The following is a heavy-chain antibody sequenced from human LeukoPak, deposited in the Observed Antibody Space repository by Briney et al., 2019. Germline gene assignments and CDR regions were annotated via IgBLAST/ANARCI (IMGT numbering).Heavy chain of an antibody. V-gene: IGHV1-8*01. CDR1: GYTFTSYD. Sequence: PMASVKVSCKASGYTFTSYDINWVRQATGQGLEWMGWMNPNSGNTGYAQKFQGRVTMTRNTSISTAYMELSSLRSEDTAVYYCAIRAASEHDYGDYGEAFDIWGQGTMVTVSP. D-gene: IGHD4-17*01. J-gene: IGHJ3*02. CDR3: AIRAASEHDYGDYGEAFDI. CDR2: MNPNSGNT.